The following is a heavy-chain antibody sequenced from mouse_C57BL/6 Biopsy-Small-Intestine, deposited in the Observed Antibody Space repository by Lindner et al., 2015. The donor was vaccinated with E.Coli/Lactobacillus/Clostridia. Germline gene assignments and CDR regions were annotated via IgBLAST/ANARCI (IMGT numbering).Heavy chain of an antibody. CDR1: GYTFTSYD. D-gene: IGHD1-1*01. CDR2: IYPRDGST. Sequence: VQLQESGPELVKSGASVKLSCKASGYTFTSYDINWVKQRPGQGLEWIGRIYPRDGSTKYNEKFKGKATLTVDTSSSTAYMELHSLTSEDSAVYFCARPYYGAFDYWGQGTTLTVSS. CDR3: ARPYYGAFDY. V-gene: IGHV1-85*01. J-gene: IGHJ2*01.